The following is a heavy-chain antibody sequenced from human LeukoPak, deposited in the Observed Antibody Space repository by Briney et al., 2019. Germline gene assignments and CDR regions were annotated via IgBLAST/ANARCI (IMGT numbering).Heavy chain of an antibody. CDR3: AKDLKGAL. J-gene: IGHJ4*02. Sequence: PGGSLRLSCAASGFTFSSYAMHWVRQAPGKGLEWVAVISYDGSNKYYADSVKGRFTISRDNSKNTLYLQMNSLRAEDTAVYYCAKDLKGALWGQGTLATVSS. CDR2: ISYDGSNK. V-gene: IGHV3-30-3*01. CDR1: GFTFSSYA.